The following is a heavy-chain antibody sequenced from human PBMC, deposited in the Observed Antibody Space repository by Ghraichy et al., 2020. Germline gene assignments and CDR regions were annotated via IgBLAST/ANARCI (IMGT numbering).Heavy chain of an antibody. CDR3: ARHGSGSYYNVFTAFDI. D-gene: IGHD3-10*01. CDR1: GGSISSGSYY. V-gene: IGHV4-61*02. Sequence: SETLSLTCTVSGGSISSGSYYWSWIRQPAGKGLEWIGRFYTSGSTNYNPSLKSRVTISVDTSKNQFSLKLSSVTAADTAVYYCARHGSGSYYNVFTAFDIWGQGTMVTVSS. CDR2: FYTSGST. J-gene: IGHJ3*02.